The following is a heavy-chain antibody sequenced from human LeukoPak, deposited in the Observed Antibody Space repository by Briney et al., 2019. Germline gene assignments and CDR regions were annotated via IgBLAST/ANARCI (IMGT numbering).Heavy chain of an antibody. V-gene: IGHV3-48*01. CDR1: GSTFSIYS. D-gene: IGHD5-18*01. CDR3: AKEEIRGYSYGPVDY. CDR2: ISSSSSSSI. J-gene: IGHJ4*02. Sequence: GGSLRLSCGGTGSTFSIYSMNWVRQAPGKGLEWVSYISSSSSSSIYYADSVKGRFTISRDNAKNSLYLQMNSLRAEDTAVYYCAKEEIRGYSYGPVDYWGQGTLVTVSS.